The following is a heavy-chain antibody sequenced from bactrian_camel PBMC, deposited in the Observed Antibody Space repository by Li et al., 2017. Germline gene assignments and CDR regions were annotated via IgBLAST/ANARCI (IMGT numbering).Heavy chain of an antibody. Sequence: QLVESGGGLVQPGGSLRLSCVGSGFTFSVTGMSWIRQAPGKGLEWISAITGDGVSAVYADSVKGRFTISRDNAKNTLTLQLNSLSTEDTAMYYCTNLGFYGGGDYWGQGTQVTVS. J-gene: IGHJ4*01. D-gene: IGHD2*01. CDR3: TNLGFYGGGDY. V-gene: IGHV3S40*01. CDR2: ITGDGVSA. CDR1: GFTFSVTG.